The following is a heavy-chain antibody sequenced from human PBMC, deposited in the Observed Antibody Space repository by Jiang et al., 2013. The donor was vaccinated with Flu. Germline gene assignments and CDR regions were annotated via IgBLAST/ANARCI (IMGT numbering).Heavy chain of an antibody. D-gene: IGHD4/OR15-4a*01. CDR2: TYFRAKWYN. J-gene: IGHJ4*02. V-gene: IGHV6-1*01. Sequence: QTLSLTCTIPGDSVSSNGAAWKWIRQFPSTGLEWLGRTYFRAKWYNDYAESVKSRISINPDTSKNQFSLHLNDVTPEDTAVYYCARVEDGTDLAGFDSWGQGTLVTVSS. CDR1: GDSVSSNGAA. CDR3: ARVEDGTDLAGFDS.